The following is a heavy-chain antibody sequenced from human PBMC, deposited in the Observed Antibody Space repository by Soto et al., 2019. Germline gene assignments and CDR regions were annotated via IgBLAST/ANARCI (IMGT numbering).Heavy chain of an antibody. Sequence: EVQLVESGGGLVKPGGSLRLSCAASGFTFSNAWMSWVRQALGKGLEWVGRIKSKTDGGTTDYAAPVKGRFTISRDDSKNTLYLQMNSLKTEDTAVYYCTTEGQWHRRANWFDPWGQGTLVTVSS. J-gene: IGHJ5*02. CDR2: IKSKTDGGTT. CDR1: GFTFSNAW. D-gene: IGHD6-19*01. V-gene: IGHV3-15*01. CDR3: TTEGQWHRRANWFDP.